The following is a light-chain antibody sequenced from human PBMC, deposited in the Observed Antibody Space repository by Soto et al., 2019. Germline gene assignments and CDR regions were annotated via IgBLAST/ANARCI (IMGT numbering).Light chain of an antibody. CDR1: QDISNY. J-gene: IGKJ3*01. CDR2: DAS. V-gene: IGKV1-33*01. Sequence: DLQMTQSPPSLSASVGDRVTITCQARQDISNYLNWYQQKLGKAPKLLIYDASNLETGVSSRFSGSGSGTDFTLTISSLQPEDSATYYCQHFDSLRLSSGPGTKVQIK. CDR3: QHFDSLRLS.